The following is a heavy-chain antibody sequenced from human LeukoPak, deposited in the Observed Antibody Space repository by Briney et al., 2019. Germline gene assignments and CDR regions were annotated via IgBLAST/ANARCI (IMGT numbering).Heavy chain of an antibody. Sequence: ASVKVSCKASGYTFTGYYMHWVRQAPGQGLEWMGRINPNSGGTNYAQKFQGRVTMTRDTSISTAYMELSRLRSDDTAVYYCARELDYYDSSSPVDYWGQGTLVTVSS. D-gene: IGHD3-22*01. CDR1: GYTFTGYY. CDR3: ARELDYYDSSSPVDY. V-gene: IGHV1-2*06. J-gene: IGHJ4*02. CDR2: INPNSGGT.